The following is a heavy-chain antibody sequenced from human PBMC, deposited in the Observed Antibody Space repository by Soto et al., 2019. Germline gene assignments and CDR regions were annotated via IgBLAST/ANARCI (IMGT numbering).Heavy chain of an antibody. J-gene: IGHJ4*02. D-gene: IGHD3-16*01. V-gene: IGHV4-4*02. CDR2: IYHGGTT. CDR1: GASISSNDW. CDR3: ARDFQAPKDGWAFDY. Sequence: SETLPLTCAVSGASISSNDWWNWVRQPPGKGLEWIGEIYHGGTTIYNPSLNSRVSISIDESKNHFSLQLTSVTAADTAVYYCARDFQAPKDGWAFDYWGQGILVTVSS.